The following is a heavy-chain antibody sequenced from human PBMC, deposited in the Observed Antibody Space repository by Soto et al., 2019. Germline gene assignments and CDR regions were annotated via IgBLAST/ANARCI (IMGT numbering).Heavy chain of an antibody. D-gene: IGHD3-3*01. J-gene: IGHJ4*02. CDR1: ADTFTSYY. CDR3: VRPPDNWSPFDS. Sequence: ASVKVSCKAPADTFTSYYIHWVRQAPGHGLEWMGIINPNGGSTRFAQTFQGRITMTTDTSTSTVYMELSSLKASDTAMYYCVRPPDNWSPFDSWGQGTLVTVSS. CDR2: INPNGGST. V-gene: IGHV1-46*01.